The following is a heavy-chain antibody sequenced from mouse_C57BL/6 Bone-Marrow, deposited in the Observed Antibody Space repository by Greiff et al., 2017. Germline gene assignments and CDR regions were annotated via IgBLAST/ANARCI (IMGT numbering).Heavy chain of an antibody. Sequence: VQLQQPGAELVKPGASVKMSCKASGYTFTSYWITWVKQRPGQGLEWIGDIYPGSGSTNYNEKFKSKATLTVDTSSSTAYMQLSSLTSEDDAVYYCARSRDYDGAMDYWGQGTSVTVSS. CDR3: ARSRDYDGAMDY. V-gene: IGHV1-55*01. CDR2: IYPGSGST. CDR1: GYTFTSYW. D-gene: IGHD2-4*01. J-gene: IGHJ4*01.